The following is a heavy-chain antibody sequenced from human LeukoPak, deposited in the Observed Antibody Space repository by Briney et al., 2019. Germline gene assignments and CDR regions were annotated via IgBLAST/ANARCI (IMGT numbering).Heavy chain of an antibody. V-gene: IGHV1-69*13. J-gene: IGHJ1*01. Sequence: SVKVSCRASGGTLSSYAISWVRQAPGQGLEWMGGIIPIFGTANYAQKFQGRVTITADESSSTAYMELSSLRSEDTAVYYCARVPSSSWFALHWGQGTLVTVSS. CDR1: GGTLSSYA. D-gene: IGHD6-13*01. CDR2: IIPIFGTA. CDR3: ARVPSSSWFALH.